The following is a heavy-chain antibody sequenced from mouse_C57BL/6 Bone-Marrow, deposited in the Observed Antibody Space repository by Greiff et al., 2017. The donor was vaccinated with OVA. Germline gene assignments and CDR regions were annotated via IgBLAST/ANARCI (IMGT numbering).Heavy chain of an antibody. CDR1: GFNIKDDY. CDR2: IDPANGDT. CDR3: TTGGRAMDY. Sequence: VQLQQSGAELVRPGASVKLSCTASGFNIKDDYMHWVKQRPEQGLEWIGWIDPANGDTEYASKFQGKATITADTSSNTAYLQLSSLTSEDTAVYYCTTGGRAMDYWGQGTSVTVSS. J-gene: IGHJ4*01. V-gene: IGHV14-4*01.